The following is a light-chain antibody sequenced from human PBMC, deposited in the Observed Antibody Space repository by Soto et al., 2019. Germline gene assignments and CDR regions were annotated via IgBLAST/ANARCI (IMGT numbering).Light chain of an antibody. CDR3: QQCDSSLLT. V-gene: IGKV3-20*01. CDR1: QSVTSNY. CDR2: GAS. Sequence: EIVLTQSPGTLSLSPGERATLSCRASQSVTSNYLAWYQQKPGQAPRLLIFGASSRAAGIPDRFSGSGSGTDFTLTISRLEPEDFAVYYCQQCDSSLLTFGLGTQVEIK. J-gene: IGKJ1*01.